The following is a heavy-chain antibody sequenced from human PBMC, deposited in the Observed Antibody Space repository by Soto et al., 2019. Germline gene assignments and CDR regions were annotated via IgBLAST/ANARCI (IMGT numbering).Heavy chain of an antibody. CDR2: INTGGGT. CDR1: GFIVTSKH. J-gene: IGHJ4*02. Sequence: PGGSLRLSCAASGFIVTSKHMSWVRQAPGKGLEWVSLINTGGGTNYADSVKGRLTISRDNSKNTLYLQMNSLRVEDTDVYYCATGWPGGFDYWGQGTLVTVSS. V-gene: IGHV3-53*01. D-gene: IGHD2-15*01. CDR3: ATGWPGGFDY.